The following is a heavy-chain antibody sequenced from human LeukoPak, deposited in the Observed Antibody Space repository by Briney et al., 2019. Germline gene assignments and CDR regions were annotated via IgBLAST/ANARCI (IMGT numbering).Heavy chain of an antibody. CDR2: ISWNSGSI. D-gene: IGHD2-15*01. J-gene: IGHJ3*02. CDR3: ASVVVDAFDI. Sequence: PGRSLRLSCAASGFTFDDYAMHWVRQAPGKGLEWVSGISWNSGSIGYADSVKGRFTISRDNAKNSLYLQMNSLRAEDTALYYCASVVVDAFDIWGQGTMVTVSS. V-gene: IGHV3-9*01. CDR1: GFTFDDYA.